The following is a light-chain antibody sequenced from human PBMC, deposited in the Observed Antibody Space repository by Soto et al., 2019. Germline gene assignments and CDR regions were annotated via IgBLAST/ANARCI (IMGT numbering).Light chain of an antibody. J-gene: IGKJ1*01. V-gene: IGKV1-5*01. CDR1: QSFSSW. CDR2: DVS. Sequence: DIRMTQSPSTLSASVGDRVTITCRASQSFSSWLAWYQQKPGKAPKLLIYDVSTLQGGVPSRFSGGGSGTEFTLTISSLQPDDFATYYCQQYDTYPWTFGQGTKVEIK. CDR3: QQYDTYPWT.